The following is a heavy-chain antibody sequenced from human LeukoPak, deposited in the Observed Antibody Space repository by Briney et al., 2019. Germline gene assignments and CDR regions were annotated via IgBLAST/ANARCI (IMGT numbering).Heavy chain of an antibody. CDR3: ARELLSPYYDSSGYSDY. CDR2: ISAYNGNT. J-gene: IGHJ4*02. Sequence: ASVKVSCKASGYTFTSYGISWVRQAPGQGLEWMGWISAYNGNTNCAQKLQGRVTMTTDTSTSTAYMELRSLRSDDTAVYYCARELLSPYYDSSGYSDYWGQGTLVTVSS. CDR1: GYTFTSYG. D-gene: IGHD3-22*01. V-gene: IGHV1-18*01.